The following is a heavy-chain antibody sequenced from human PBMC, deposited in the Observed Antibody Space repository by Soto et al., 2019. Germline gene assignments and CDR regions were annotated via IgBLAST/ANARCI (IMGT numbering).Heavy chain of an antibody. Sequence: QITLKESGPTLVKPTQTLTLTCTFSGFSLNTNAVGVAWIRQPPGKALEWLALLYWDEDKRYSPSLKSRLTITTDTSKNQVVLTMTNMDPEDTAPYYCAPRRVRDSSGENFDSWGQGTLVTVSS. V-gene: IGHV2-5*02. D-gene: IGHD6-19*01. CDR3: APRRVRDSSGENFDS. CDR1: GFSLNTNAVG. J-gene: IGHJ4*02. CDR2: LYWDEDK.